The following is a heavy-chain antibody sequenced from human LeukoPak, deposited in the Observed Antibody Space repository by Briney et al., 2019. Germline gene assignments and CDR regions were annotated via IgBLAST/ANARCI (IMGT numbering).Heavy chain of an antibody. CDR3: AIFQEYCSGGSCYPYFDY. V-gene: IGHV4-59*12. J-gene: IGHJ4*02. CDR1: GGSISSYY. CDR2: IYYSGST. Sequence: PSETLSLTCTVSGGSISSYYWSWIRQPPGKGLEWIGYIYYSGSTNYNPSLKSRVTISVDTSKNQFSLKLSSVTAADTAVYYCAIFQEYCSGGSCYPYFDYWGQGTLVTVSS. D-gene: IGHD2-15*01.